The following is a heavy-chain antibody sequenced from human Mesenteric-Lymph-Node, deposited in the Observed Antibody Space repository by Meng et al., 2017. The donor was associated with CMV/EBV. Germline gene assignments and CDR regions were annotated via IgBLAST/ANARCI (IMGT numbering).Heavy chain of an antibody. V-gene: IGHV3-21*01. CDR3: ARGVWFGEGEDFDY. Sequence: GESLKISCAASDSTFSTYTMNWVRQAPGKGLEWLSSISRINTYIYYADSVKGRFTISRDNAKNSLYLQMNSLRAEDTAVYYCARGVWFGEGEDFDYWGQGTLVTVSS. CDR1: DSTFSTYT. J-gene: IGHJ4*02. CDR2: ISRINTYI. D-gene: IGHD3-10*01.